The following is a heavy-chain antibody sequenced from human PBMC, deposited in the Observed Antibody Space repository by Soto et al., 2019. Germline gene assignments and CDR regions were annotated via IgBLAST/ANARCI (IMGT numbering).Heavy chain of an antibody. CDR1: GVTFSSYC. D-gene: IGHD5-18*01. V-gene: IGHV3-23*01. Sequence: GGSLIVSCGAAGVTFSSYCMILVRQAPGKGLEWVSAISGSGGSTYYADSVKGRFTISRDNSKNTLYLQMNSLRAEDTAVYYCAKDGIQSYYYYLDVWGKGTTVTVSS. CDR2: ISGSGGST. J-gene: IGHJ6*03. CDR3: AKDGIQSYYYYLDV.